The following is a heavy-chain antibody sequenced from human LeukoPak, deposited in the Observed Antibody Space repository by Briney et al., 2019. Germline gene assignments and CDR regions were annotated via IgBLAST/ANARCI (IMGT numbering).Heavy chain of an antibody. V-gene: IGHV3-53*01. CDR1: GFNVTTNY. Sequence: GGSLRLSCAASGFNVTTNYMSWVRQAPGKGLEWVSVIYSGGTTYYADSVKGRFTTSRDISKNTLSLQMNSLRAEDTAVYYCARGRRDGYNLGYWGQGTLVAVSS. J-gene: IGHJ4*02. CDR2: IYSGGTT. CDR3: ARGRRDGYNLGY. D-gene: IGHD5-24*01.